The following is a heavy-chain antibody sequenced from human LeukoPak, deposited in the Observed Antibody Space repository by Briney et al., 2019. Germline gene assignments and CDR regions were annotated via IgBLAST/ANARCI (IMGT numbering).Heavy chain of an antibody. CDR1: GGSISSSNYY. Sequence: SETLSLTCTVSGGSISSSNYYWSWIRQPPGKGLEWIGRIYTSGSTNYNPSLKSRVTMSVDTSKNQFSLKLSSVTAADTAVYYCARDRKLTGYYAPWFDPWGQGTLVTVSS. V-gene: IGHV4-61*02. CDR2: IYTSGST. D-gene: IGHD3-9*01. J-gene: IGHJ5*02. CDR3: ARDRKLTGYYAPWFDP.